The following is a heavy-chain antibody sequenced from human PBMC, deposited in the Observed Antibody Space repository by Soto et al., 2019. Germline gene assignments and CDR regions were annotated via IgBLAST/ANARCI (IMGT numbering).Heavy chain of an antibody. V-gene: IGHV4-34*02. CDR3: ATRITVFGLLIPPFDP. J-gene: IGHJ5*02. CDR2: INHTGGT. Sequence: QVHLQQWGAGLLKPSETLSLTCAVYGGSVNGYYWNWIRKPPGKGLEWIGEINHTGGTHYNPSLKSRVTMSVDTSKNQFSLRFSSVTAADTAIYYCATRITVFGLLIPPFDPWGQGTQVTVSS. D-gene: IGHD3-3*01. CDR1: GGSVNGYY.